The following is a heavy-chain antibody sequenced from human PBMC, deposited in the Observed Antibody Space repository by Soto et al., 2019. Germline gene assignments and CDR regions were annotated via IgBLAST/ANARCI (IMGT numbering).Heavy chain of an antibody. D-gene: IGHD6-19*01. CDR3: ASYGIAVAGSDY. Sequence: SETLSLTCTVSGGSISSSSYYWGWIRQPPGKGLQWIGSIYYSGSTYYNPSLKSRVTISVDTSKNQFSLKLSSVTAADTAVYYCASYGIAVAGSDYWGQGTLVTVSS. V-gene: IGHV4-39*01. CDR2: IYYSGST. J-gene: IGHJ4*02. CDR1: GGSISSSSYY.